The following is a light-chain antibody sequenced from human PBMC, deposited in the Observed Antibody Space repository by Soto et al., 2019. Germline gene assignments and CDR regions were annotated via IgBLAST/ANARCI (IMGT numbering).Light chain of an antibody. Sequence: EIVLTQSPGTLSLSPGDRATLSCRASQSVSSTFLAWYQQKPGQAPRLLIYGASSRATGIPDRFSGSGSGTDFPLTISRMATADFALYYCQQYGSSPRTFGQGTKVDIK. CDR3: QQYGSSPRT. J-gene: IGKJ1*01. CDR1: QSVSSTF. CDR2: GAS. V-gene: IGKV3-20*01.